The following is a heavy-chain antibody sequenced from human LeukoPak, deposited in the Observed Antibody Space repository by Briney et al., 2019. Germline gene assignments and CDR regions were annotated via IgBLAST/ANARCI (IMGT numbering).Heavy chain of an antibody. V-gene: IGHV1-3*01. J-gene: IGHJ4*02. D-gene: IGHD5-18*01. Sequence: ASVKVSCKASGYTFTSYAMHWVRQAPGQRLEWMGWINAGNGNTKYSQKFQGRVTITRDTSASTAYMELSSLRSEDTAVYYCARDGSAAMAQYFGYWGQGTLVTVSS. CDR3: ARDGSAAMAQYFGY. CDR2: INAGNGNT. CDR1: GYTFTSYA.